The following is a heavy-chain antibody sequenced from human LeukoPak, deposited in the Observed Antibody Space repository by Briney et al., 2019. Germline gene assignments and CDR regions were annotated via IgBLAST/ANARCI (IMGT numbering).Heavy chain of an antibody. D-gene: IGHD2-2*01. CDR1: GGSISSGSYY. CDR2: IYTSGST. V-gene: IGHV4-61*02. CDR3: ARDIVVVPAAIPDWYFDL. Sequence: SQTLSLTCTVSGGSISSGSYYWSWIRQPAGKGLEWIGRIYTSGSTNYNPSLKSRVTISVDTSKNQFSLKLSSVTAADTAVYYCARDIVVVPAAIPDWYFDLWGRGTLVTVSS. J-gene: IGHJ2*01.